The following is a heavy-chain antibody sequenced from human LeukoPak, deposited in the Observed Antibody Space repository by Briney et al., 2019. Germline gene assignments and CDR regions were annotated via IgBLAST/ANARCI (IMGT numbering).Heavy chain of an antibody. Sequence: PSETLSLTCAVYGGSFSGYYWSWIRQPPGKGLEWIGEINHSGSTNYNPSLKSRVTISLDTSKNHFFLKLSSVTAADTAVYYCARGTPHYYGSGSYYISRFDPWGQGTLVTVSS. J-gene: IGHJ5*02. D-gene: IGHD3-10*01. CDR1: GGSFSGYY. CDR3: ARGTPHYYGSGSYYISRFDP. V-gene: IGHV4-34*01. CDR2: INHSGST.